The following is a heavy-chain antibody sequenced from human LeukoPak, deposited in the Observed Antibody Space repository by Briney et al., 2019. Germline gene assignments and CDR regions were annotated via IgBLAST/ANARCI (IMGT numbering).Heavy chain of an antibody. Sequence: GASVKVSCKASGYSFTAYYMHWVRQAPGKGLDWMAWIKPNTGGTHYAQNFRGRVTMTRDSSISTAFMELGGLISDDTAVYYCAKDGDTYGDKWFDSWGQGTLVTVSS. CDR3: AKDGDTYGDKWFDS. V-gene: IGHV1-2*02. D-gene: IGHD5-18*01. J-gene: IGHJ5*01. CDR1: GYSFTAYY. CDR2: IKPNTGGT.